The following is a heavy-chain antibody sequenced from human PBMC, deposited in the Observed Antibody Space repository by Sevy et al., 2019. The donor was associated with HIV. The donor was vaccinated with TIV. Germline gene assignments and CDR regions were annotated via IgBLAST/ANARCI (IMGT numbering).Heavy chain of an antibody. D-gene: IGHD3-22*01. CDR2: IIPIFGTA. V-gene: IGHV1-69*06. CDR3: ARVSSSGYYPYQGDAFDI. J-gene: IGHJ3*02. CDR1: GGTFSSYA. Sequence: ASVKVSCKASGGTFSSYAISWERQAPGRGLEWMGGIIPIFGTANYAQKFQGRVTITADKSTSTAYMELSSLRSEDTAVYYCARVSSSGYYPYQGDAFDIWGQGTMVTVSS.